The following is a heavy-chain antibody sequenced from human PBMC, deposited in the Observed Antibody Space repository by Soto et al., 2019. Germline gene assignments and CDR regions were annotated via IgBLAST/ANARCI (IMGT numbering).Heavy chain of an antibody. V-gene: IGHV4-30-4*01. D-gene: IGHD3-10*01. J-gene: IGHJ6*03. CDR2: IYYSGST. CDR1: GGSISSGDYY. CDR3: ARGNSGSGVLRGYYYMDV. Sequence: SETLSLTCTVSGGSISSGDYYWSWIRQPPGKGLEWIGYIYYSGSTYYNPSLKSRVTISVDTSKNQFSLKLSSVTAADTAVYYCARGNSGSGVLRGYYYMDVWGKGTTVTVSS.